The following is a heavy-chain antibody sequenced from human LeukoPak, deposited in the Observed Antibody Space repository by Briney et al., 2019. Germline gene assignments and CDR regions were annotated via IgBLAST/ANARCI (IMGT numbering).Heavy chain of an antibody. CDR1: GGTFSSYA. CDR3: ARSAVAHNWFDP. CDR2: INPSGGST. J-gene: IGHJ5*02. Sequence: ASVKVSCKASGGTFSSYAISWVRQAPGQGLEWMGIINPSGGSTSYAQKFQGRVTMTRDTSTSTVYMELSSLRSEDTAVYYCARSAVAHNWFDPWGQGTLVTVSS. V-gene: IGHV1-46*01. D-gene: IGHD6-19*01.